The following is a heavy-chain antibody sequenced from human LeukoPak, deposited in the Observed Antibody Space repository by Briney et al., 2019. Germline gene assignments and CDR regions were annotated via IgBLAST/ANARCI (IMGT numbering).Heavy chain of an antibody. V-gene: IGHV1-18*01. D-gene: IGHD3-10*01. Sequence: ASVKVSCKASGYTFTGYGISRVRQAPGQGLEWMGWISAYNGNTNYAQKLQGRVTMTTDTSTSTAYMELRSLRSDDTAVYYCARDLYYGSGKEVAGAFDIWGQGTMVTVSS. CDR1: GYTFTGYG. CDR2: ISAYNGNT. J-gene: IGHJ3*02. CDR3: ARDLYYGSGKEVAGAFDI.